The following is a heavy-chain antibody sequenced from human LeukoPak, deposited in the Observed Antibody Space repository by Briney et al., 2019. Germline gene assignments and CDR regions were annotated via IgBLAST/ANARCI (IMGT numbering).Heavy chain of an antibody. D-gene: IGHD4-23*01. V-gene: IGHV1-18*01. CDR1: GYTFTSYG. CDR2: ISAYNGNT. CDR3: ARNYAGDYYYYYYMDV. J-gene: IGHJ6*03. Sequence: ASVKVSCTASGYTFTSYGISWVRQAPGQGLEWMGWISAYNGNTNYAQKLQGRVTMTTDTSTSTAYMELRSLRSDDTAVYYCARNYAGDYYYYYYMDVWGKGTTVTVSS.